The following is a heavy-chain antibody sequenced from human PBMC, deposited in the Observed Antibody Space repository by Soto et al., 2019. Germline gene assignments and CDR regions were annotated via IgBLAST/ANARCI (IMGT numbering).Heavy chain of an antibody. Sequence: VVSLILSCAVAGFTFSNYLIHWLLQAPVKWLEWVSCNNVDGSNTTYADSVKGRFTISRDNARSTVYLQMNRLRAEDTAVYYCASITFMELAGRLWGQRTTVTVSS. J-gene: IGHJ6*02. CDR1: GFTFSNYL. CDR2: NNVDGSNT. D-gene: IGHD3-3*02. CDR3: ASITFMELAGRL. V-gene: IGHV3-74*01.